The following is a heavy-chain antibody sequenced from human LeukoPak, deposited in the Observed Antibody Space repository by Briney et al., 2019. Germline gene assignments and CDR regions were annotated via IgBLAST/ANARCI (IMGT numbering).Heavy chain of an antibody. CDR3: ARHPLIAAAGTIYYYYMDV. CDR1: GYSFTSYW. V-gene: IGHV5-51*01. J-gene: IGHJ6*03. Sequence: GESLKISCKGSGYSFTSYWIGWVRQKPGKGLEWMGIIYPGDSDTRYSPSFQGQFTISADKSISTAYLQSSSLTASDTAMYYCARHPLIAAAGTIYYYYMDVWGKGTTVTVSS. CDR2: IYPGDSDT. D-gene: IGHD6-13*01.